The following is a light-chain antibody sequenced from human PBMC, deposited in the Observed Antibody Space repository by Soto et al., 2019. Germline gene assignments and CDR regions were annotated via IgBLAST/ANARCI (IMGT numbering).Light chain of an antibody. V-gene: IGLV2-14*03. CDR3: TSWTTSTTMI. CDR2: DVN. Sequence: QSALTQPASVSGSPGQSITISCTGTSSDIGAYNFVSWYQQHPGKAPKLMLYDVNIRPSGVSIRFSGSKSGNTASLTISGLQAEDEADYYCTSWTTSTTMIFGGGTKLTVL. J-gene: IGLJ2*01. CDR1: SSDIGAYNF.